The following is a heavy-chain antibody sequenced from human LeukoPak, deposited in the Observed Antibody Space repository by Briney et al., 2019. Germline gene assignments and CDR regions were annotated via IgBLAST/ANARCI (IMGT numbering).Heavy chain of an antibody. D-gene: IGHD4-23*01. CDR2: IIGSGRST. Sequence: GGSLRLSCGASGFVFSNFALSWVRQAPGKGLEWVSTIIGSGRSTFHAASVKGRFTISRDNSNNTLFLHMDSLRAADTAIYFCAKHPGPYGANPLNSWGLGTLVTVSS. J-gene: IGHJ4*02. CDR1: GFVFSNFA. V-gene: IGHV3-23*01. CDR3: AKHPGPYGANPLNS.